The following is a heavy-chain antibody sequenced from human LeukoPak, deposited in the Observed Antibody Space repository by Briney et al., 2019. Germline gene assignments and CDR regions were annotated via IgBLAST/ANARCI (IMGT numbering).Heavy chain of an antibody. Sequence: GGSLRLSCAASGFSFSRYAMSWVRQAPGKGLEWVSTISGSGYSTFYAASVKGRFTISRDNSKNTLSLQMNSLRAEDTAVYYCAKRFGVVAYGMDVWGQGTTVTVTS. CDR3: AKRFGVVAYGMDV. V-gene: IGHV3-23*01. J-gene: IGHJ6*02. CDR2: ISGSGYST. D-gene: IGHD3-3*01. CDR1: GFSFSRYA.